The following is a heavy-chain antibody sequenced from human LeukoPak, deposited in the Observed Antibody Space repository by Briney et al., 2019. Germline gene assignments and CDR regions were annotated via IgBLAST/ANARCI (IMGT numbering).Heavy chain of an antibody. CDR3: AKAADTAMVAEYFQH. V-gene: IGHV3-30-3*01. CDR1: GFTFSLYS. CDR2: ISNDGSNK. J-gene: IGHJ1*01. D-gene: IGHD5-18*01. Sequence: GRSLRLSCAASGFTFSLYSMYWVRQAPGKGLEWEAVISNDGSNKYYADSVKGRFTISRDNSKNTLYLQMNSLRAEDTAVYYCAKAADTAMVAEYFQHWGQGTLVTVSS.